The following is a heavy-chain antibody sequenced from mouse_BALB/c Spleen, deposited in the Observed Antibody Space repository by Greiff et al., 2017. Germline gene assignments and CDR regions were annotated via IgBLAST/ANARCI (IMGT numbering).Heavy chain of an antibody. V-gene: IGHV5-12-1*01. CDR3: ASRYWYFDV. CDR1: GFAFSSYD. CDR2: ISSGGGST. J-gene: IGHJ1*01. Sequence: EVMLVESGGGLVKPGGSLKLSCAASGFAFSSYDMSWVRQTPEKRLEWVAYISSGGGSTYYPDTVKGRFTISRDNAKNTLYLQMSSLKSEDTAMYYCASRYWYFDVWGAGTTVTVSS.